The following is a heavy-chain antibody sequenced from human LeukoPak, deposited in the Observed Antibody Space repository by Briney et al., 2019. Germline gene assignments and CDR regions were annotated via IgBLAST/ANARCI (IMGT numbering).Heavy chain of an antibody. Sequence: GGSLRLSCAASGSTFSSYGMNWVRQAPGKGLEWVSSISSSSSYIYYADSVKGRFSISRDNAKNSLFLQMNGLRAEDTAVYYCARDYYDSSGYYFLPYWGQGTLVTVSS. V-gene: IGHV3-21*01. CDR3: ARDYYDSSGYYFLPY. J-gene: IGHJ4*02. CDR1: GSTFSSYG. D-gene: IGHD3-22*01. CDR2: ISSSSSYI.